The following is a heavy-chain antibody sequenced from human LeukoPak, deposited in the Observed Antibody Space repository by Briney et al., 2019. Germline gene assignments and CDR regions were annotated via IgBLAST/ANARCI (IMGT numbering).Heavy chain of an antibody. CDR3: ARDGRRSHSSGSPEWDNWFDP. J-gene: IGHJ5*02. Sequence: PSETLSLTCTVSGGSISSYYWSWIRQPAGKGLEWIGRIYTSGSTNYNPSLKSRVTMSVDTSKNQFSLKLSSVTAADTAVYYCARDGRRSHSSGSPEWDNWFDPWGQGTLVTVSS. D-gene: IGHD3-22*01. V-gene: IGHV4-4*07. CDR1: GGSISSYY. CDR2: IYTSGST.